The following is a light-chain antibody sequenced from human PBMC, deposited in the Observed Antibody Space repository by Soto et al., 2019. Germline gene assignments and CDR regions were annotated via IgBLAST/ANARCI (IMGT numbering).Light chain of an antibody. CDR1: QYISSW. CDR2: DTS. V-gene: IGKV1-5*01. J-gene: IGKJ1*01. Sequence: DIQMTQSPSTLSASVGDRVTITCRASQYISSWLAWYQQKPGTAPRLLIYDTSNLEDGVPSTFSGSGSGTDFTLTVSSLQPYDSATYYCQQHTTSPRTFAQRTTVDSK. CDR3: QQHTTSPRT.